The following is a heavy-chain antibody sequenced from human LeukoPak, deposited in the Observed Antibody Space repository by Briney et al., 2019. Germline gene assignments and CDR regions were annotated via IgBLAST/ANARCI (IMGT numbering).Heavy chain of an antibody. D-gene: IGHD5-18*01. CDR2: INGDGSSR. Sequence: GGSLRLSCGASGFTFNRDWMHWVRQAPGKGLVWVSRINGDGSSRSYADSVKGRFTISRDNAKNTLHLQMSGLRAEDTAVYYCAKEEQYSYAIWGQGTLVTVSS. V-gene: IGHV3-74*01. CDR1: GFTFNRDW. J-gene: IGHJ4*02. CDR3: AKEEQYSYAI.